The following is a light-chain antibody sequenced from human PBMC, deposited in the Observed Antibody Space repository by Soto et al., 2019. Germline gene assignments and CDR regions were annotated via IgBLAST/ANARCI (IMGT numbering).Light chain of an antibody. CDR2: AAS. Sequence: DIQMTQSPSSLSASVGDRVTITCRASQSISSYLNWYQQKPGKAPKLLMYAASSLQSGVPSRFSGSGSGTDFTLTISSLQPEEFATYYCQQSYSTPRTVGQGTKVEIK. J-gene: IGKJ1*01. CDR1: QSISSY. CDR3: QQSYSTPRT. V-gene: IGKV1-39*01.